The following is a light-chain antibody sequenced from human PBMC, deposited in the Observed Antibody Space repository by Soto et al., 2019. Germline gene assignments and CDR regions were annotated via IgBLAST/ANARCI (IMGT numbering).Light chain of an antibody. J-gene: IGLJ7*01. CDR1: RSNIGSNS. CDR2: SDN. Sequence: QSVLTQPPSASGTPGQRVTISCSGSRSNIGSNSVDWYRQFPGTAPKLLISSDNERPSGVPDRFSGSKSGTSASLAISGLQSEDEADYYCASWDDSLKDAVFGGGTQLTVL. CDR3: ASWDDSLKDAV. V-gene: IGLV1-44*01.